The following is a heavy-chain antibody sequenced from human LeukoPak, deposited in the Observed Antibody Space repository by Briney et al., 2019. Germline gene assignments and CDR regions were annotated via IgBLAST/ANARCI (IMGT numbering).Heavy chain of an antibody. CDR2: IRYDGSNK. CDR1: GFTFSSYG. J-gene: IGHJ4*02. V-gene: IGHV3-30*02. Sequence: PGGSLRLSCAASGFTFSSYGMHWVRQAPGKGLEWVAFIRYDGSNKYYADSVKGRFTISRDNSKNTLYLQMNSLRAEDTAVYYCAKGGTIVGATTYYWGQGTLVTVSS. CDR3: AKGGTIVGATTYY. D-gene: IGHD1-26*01.